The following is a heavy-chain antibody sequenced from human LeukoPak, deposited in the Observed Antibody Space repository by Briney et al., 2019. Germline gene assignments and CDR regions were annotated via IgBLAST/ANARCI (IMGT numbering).Heavy chain of an antibody. CDR1: GFTFSSYS. Sequence: GSLRLSCAASGFTFSSYSMNWIRQPPGKGLEWSGEINHSGSTNYNPSLKSRVTISVDTSKNQFSLKLSSVTAADTAVYYCARRRPITMVRGVEDYWGQGTLVTVSS. J-gene: IGHJ4*02. V-gene: IGHV4-34*01. CDR3: ARRRPITMVRGVEDY. D-gene: IGHD3-10*01. CDR2: INHSGST.